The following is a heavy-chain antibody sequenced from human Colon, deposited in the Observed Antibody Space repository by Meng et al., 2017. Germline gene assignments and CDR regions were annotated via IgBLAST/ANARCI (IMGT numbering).Heavy chain of an antibody. CDR2: IYYTGST. CDR1: GGPVSSGSYY. V-gene: IGHV4-61*01. J-gene: IGHJ4*02. CDR3: ARGPLDY. Sequence: QVQLQESGPGLVRPSETLSLTCTVSGGPVSSGSYYWSWIRQPPGKGLEWIGYIYYTGSTNYNPSLKSRVTISVDTSKNQFSLKLSSVTAADTAVYYCARGPLDYWGQGTLVTVSS.